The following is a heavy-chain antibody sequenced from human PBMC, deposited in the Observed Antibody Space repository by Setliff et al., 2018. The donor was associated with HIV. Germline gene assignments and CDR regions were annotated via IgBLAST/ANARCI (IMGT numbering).Heavy chain of an antibody. Sequence: ASVKVSCKASGYTFTSYDINWVRQATGQGLEWMGWMNPNSGNTGYAQKFQGRVTMTRKISISTAYMELSSLRSEDTAVYYCARDGSSYYGSGSYTWFDPWGQGTLVTVSS. CDR2: MNPNSGNT. CDR3: ARDGSSYYGSGSYTWFDP. D-gene: IGHD3-10*01. CDR1: GYTFTSYD. V-gene: IGHV1-8*02. J-gene: IGHJ5*02.